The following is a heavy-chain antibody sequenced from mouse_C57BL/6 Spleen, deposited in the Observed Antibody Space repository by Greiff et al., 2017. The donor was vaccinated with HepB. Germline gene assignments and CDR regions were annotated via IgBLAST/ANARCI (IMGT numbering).Heavy chain of an antibody. CDR1: GFTFSSYA. CDR2: ISDGGSYT. Sequence: EVHLVESGGGLVKPGGSLKLSCAASGFTFSSYAMSWVRQTPEKRLEWVATISDGGSYTYYPDNVKGRFTISRDNAKNNLYLQMSHLKSEDTAMYYCASYGNYDYYAMDYWGQGTSVTVSS. V-gene: IGHV5-4*01. J-gene: IGHJ4*01. D-gene: IGHD2-1*01. CDR3: ASYGNYDYYAMDY.